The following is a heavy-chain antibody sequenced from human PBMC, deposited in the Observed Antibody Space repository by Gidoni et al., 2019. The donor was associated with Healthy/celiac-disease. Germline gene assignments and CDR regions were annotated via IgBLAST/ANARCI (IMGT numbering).Heavy chain of an antibody. V-gene: IGHV3-74*01. J-gene: IGHJ2*01. CDR1: GFTFSSSW. CDR2: INRDGRST. Sequence: EVQLVESGGGLVQPGGSLRLSCAASGFTFSSSWMHWVRQAPGKGLVWVSRINRDGRSTSYADSVKGRFTISRDNAKNTLYLQMNSLRAEDTAVYYCARGSSGFLEWPLDWYFDLWGRGTLVTVSS. CDR3: ARGSSGFLEWPLDWYFDL. D-gene: IGHD3-3*01.